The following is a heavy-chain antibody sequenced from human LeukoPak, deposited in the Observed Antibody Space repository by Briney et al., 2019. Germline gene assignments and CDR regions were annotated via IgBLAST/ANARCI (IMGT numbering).Heavy chain of an antibody. D-gene: IGHD3-9*01. CDR1: GYTFTGYY. V-gene: IGHV1-2*02. Sequence: APVNVSCKASGYTFTGYYMHWVRQAPGQGLEWMGWINPNSGGTNYAQKFQGRVTVTRDTSISTAYMELSRLRSDDTAVYYCARVRILRYFDWPLYYFDYWGQGTLVTVSS. J-gene: IGHJ4*02. CDR3: ARVRILRYFDWPLYYFDY. CDR2: INPNSGGT.